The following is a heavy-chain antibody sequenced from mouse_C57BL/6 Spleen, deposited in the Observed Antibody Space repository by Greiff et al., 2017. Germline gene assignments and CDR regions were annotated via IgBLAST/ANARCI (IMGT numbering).Heavy chain of an antibody. J-gene: IGHJ4*01. CDR1: GYTFTSYG. CDR2: IYPRSGNT. Sequence: QVQLQQSGAELARPGASVKLSCKASGYTFTSYGISWVKQRTGQGLEWIGEIYPRSGNTYYNEKFKGKATLTADKSSSRAYMELRSLTSEDSAVYFWAEYGYDEGRDYWGQGTSVTVSS. CDR3: AEYGYDEGRDY. D-gene: IGHD2-2*01. V-gene: IGHV1-81*01.